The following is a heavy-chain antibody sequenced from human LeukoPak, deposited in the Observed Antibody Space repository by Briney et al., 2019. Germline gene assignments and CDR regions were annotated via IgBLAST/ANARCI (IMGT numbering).Heavy chain of an antibody. CDR3: ARGELFPDY. J-gene: IGHJ4*02. CDR2: INHSGST. Sequence: PSETLSLTCAVYGGSFSGYYWSWIRQPPGKGLEWIGEINHSGSTNYNPSLKSRVTISVDTSKNQSSLKLSSVTAADTAVYYCARGELFPDYWGQGTLVTVSS. CDR1: GGSFSGYY. V-gene: IGHV4-34*01. D-gene: IGHD2-21*01.